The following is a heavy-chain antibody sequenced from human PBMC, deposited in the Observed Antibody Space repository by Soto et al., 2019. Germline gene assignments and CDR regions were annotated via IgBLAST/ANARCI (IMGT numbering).Heavy chain of an antibody. CDR3: ARMVDVPYYYYGMDV. J-gene: IGHJ6*02. CDR2: INGYNGNT. D-gene: IGHD2-15*01. V-gene: IGHV1-18*01. Sequence: QVQLVQSGAEVKKPGASVKVSCKASGYTFSTYGISWVRQAPGQGLEWMGWINGYNGNTNYAPKLQGRITMTTDTSTTTAYMELRSLRYDDTAVYYCARMVDVPYYYYGMDVWGQGTTVTVSS. CDR1: GYTFSTYG.